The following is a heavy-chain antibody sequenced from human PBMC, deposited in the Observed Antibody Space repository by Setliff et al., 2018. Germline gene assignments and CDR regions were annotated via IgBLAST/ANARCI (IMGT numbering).Heavy chain of an antibody. V-gene: IGHV4-61*09. CDR3: ARVQDVWSGYYRASHYMNV. D-gene: IGHD3-3*01. CDR2: IYTSGST. CDR1: GGSISSGSYY. Sequence: PSETLSLTCTVSGGSISSGSYYWSWIRQPAGKGLEWIGHIYTSGSTNYNPSLKSRVTISVDTSKNQFSLKLSSVTAADTAVYYCARVQDVWSGYYRASHYMNVWGKGTTVTVS. J-gene: IGHJ6*03.